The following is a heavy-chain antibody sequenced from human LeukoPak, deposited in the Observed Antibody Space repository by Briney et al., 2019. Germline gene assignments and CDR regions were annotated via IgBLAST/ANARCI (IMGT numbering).Heavy chain of an antibody. D-gene: IGHD2-2*01. V-gene: IGHV3-21*01. Sequence: GGSLRLSCAASGFTFSSYSMNWVRQAPGKGLEWVSYISSSSSYIYYADSVKGRFTISRDNAKNSLYLQMNSLRAEDTAVYYCARDPAQYCSSTSCYAGDFDYWGQGTLVTVSS. CDR2: ISSSSSYI. CDR1: GFTFSSYS. CDR3: ARDPAQYCSSTSCYAGDFDY. J-gene: IGHJ4*02.